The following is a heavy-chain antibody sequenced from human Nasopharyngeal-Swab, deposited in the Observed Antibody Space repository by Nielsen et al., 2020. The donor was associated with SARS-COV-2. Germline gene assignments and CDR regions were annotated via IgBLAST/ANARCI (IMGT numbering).Heavy chain of an antibody. Sequence: GGSLRLSCAASGFIFSSLWMSWVRQVPGKGLEWVADINPDGSEKFYVDSVKGRFTISRDNAKNSMSLQMNSLRVEDTAVYYCARDWSRAADVWGQGTMVTVSS. CDR3: ARDWSRAADV. J-gene: IGHJ3*01. CDR1: GFIFSSLW. CDR2: INPDGSEK. V-gene: IGHV3-7*01. D-gene: IGHD2-15*01.